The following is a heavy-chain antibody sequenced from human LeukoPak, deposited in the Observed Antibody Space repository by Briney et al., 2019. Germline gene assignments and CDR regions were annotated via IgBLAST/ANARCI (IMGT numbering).Heavy chain of an antibody. V-gene: IGHV7-4-1*02. CDR3: ARVAAAGFRPYYFDY. D-gene: IGHD6-13*01. CDR2: INTNTGNP. Sequence: GASVKVSCKASGYTFTSYAMNWVQQAPGQGLEWMGWINTNTGNPTYAQGFTGRFVFSLDTSVSTAYLQISSLKAEDTAVYYCARVAAAGFRPYYFDYWGQGTLVTVSS. CDR1: GYTFTSYA. J-gene: IGHJ4*02.